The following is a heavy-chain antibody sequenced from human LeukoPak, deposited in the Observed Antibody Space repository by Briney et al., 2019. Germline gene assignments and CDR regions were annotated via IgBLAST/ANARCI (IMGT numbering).Heavy chain of an antibody. CDR2: IKQDGSEK. V-gene: IGHV3-7*01. D-gene: IGHD6-13*01. Sequence: GGSLRLSCAASGFTFSSYWMSWVRQAPGKGLEWEANIKQDGSEKYYVDSVKGRFTISRDNAKNSLYLQMNSLRAEDTAVYYCARTGSSSWAPYYYYGMDVWGQGTTVTVSS. CDR3: ARTGSSSWAPYYYYGMDV. J-gene: IGHJ6*02. CDR1: GFTFSSYW.